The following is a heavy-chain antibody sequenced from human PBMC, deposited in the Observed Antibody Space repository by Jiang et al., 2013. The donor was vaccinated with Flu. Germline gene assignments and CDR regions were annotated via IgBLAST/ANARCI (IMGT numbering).Heavy chain of an antibody. CDR1: GGSISTSNW. V-gene: IGHV4-4*02. D-gene: IGHD4-23*01. CDR3: AARGLVTPYYFDL. CDR2: IYHNGST. Sequence: VSGGSISTSNWWSWVRQPAGKGLEWIGDIYHNGSTHYAPSLDSRITISVDKSRNQFSLMVISVTAADTAVYYCAARGLVTPYYFDLWGRGTLVTVSS. J-gene: IGHJ2*01.